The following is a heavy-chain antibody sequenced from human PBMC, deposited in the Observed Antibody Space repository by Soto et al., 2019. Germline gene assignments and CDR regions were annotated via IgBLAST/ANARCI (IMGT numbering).Heavy chain of an antibody. D-gene: IGHD2-21*01. CDR3: ARGNPFNCARFDV. CDR2: MNAKSGDT. J-gene: IGHJ6*02. V-gene: IGHV1-8*01. Sequence: QAHLEQSGAELKRPGASVKVSCKASGYTFSDFDINRLRQASGQGPEWMGWMNAKSGDTFFAQRFQGKFNMTWDTALSTAFMEVGSLTSDDPSIYYCARGNPFNCARFDVWGQGTTVAVSS. CDR1: GYTFSDFD.